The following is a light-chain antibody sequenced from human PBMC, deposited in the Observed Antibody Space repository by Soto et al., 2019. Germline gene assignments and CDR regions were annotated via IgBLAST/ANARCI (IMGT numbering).Light chain of an antibody. J-gene: IGKJ3*01. CDR1: QSVSSY. V-gene: IGKV3-11*01. CDR2: DAS. CDR3: QQRSNWPPRFT. Sequence: EIVLTQSPATLSLSPGERATLSCRASQSVSSYLAWYQQKPGQAPRLLIYDASNRATGIPARFSGGGSGTDFTLTISSLEPEDFEVYYCQQRSNWPPRFTFGPGTKVDIK.